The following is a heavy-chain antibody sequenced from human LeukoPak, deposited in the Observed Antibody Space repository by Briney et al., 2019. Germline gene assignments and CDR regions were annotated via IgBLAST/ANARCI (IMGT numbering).Heavy chain of an antibody. CDR2: IYTTGGT. CDR3: ARDGGFGQRRPNWFDP. CDR1: GGSISSGSYY. Sequence: SETLSLTCTVSGGSISSGSYYWSWIRQPAGKGLEWIGRIYTTGGTNYNPSLKSRVTMSVDTSKNQFSLKLKSVTAADTAVYYCARDGGFGQRRPNWFDPWGQGTLVTVSS. V-gene: IGHV4-61*02. J-gene: IGHJ5*02. D-gene: IGHD3-10*01.